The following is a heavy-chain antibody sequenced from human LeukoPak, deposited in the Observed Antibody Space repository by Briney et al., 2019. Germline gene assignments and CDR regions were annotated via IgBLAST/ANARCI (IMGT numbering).Heavy chain of an antibody. V-gene: IGHV4-34*01. J-gene: IGHJ4*02. CDR2: INHSGST. CDR3: ARVGRIAVAGTFDY. D-gene: IGHD6-19*01. Sequence: GSLRLSCAASGFTFSSYWMSWIRQPPGKGLEWIGEINHSGSTNYNPSLKSRVTLSVDTSKNQFSLKLSSVTAADTAVYYCARVGRIAVAGTFDYWGQGTLVTVSS. CDR1: GFTFSSYW.